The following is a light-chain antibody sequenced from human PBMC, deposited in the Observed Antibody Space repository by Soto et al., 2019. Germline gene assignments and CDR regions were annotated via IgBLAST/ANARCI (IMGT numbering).Light chain of an antibody. CDR2: AAS. J-gene: IGKJ1*01. CDR3: LQDYSYPWT. Sequence: AIQMTQSPSSLSASVGDRVTITCRASQGIRNDLGWYQQKPGKAPKLLIFAASSLQSGAPSRFSGSGSGTDFPLAISSLRPEDFASYYCLQDYSYPWTFGQGTKVEIK. V-gene: IGKV1-6*01. CDR1: QGIRND.